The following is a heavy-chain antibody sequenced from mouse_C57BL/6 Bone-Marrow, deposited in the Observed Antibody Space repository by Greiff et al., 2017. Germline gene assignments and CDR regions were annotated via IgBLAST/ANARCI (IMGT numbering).Heavy chain of an antibody. V-gene: IGHV5-4*01. CDR3: ARDFITTARYFDV. Sequence: VQLVESGGGLVKPGGSLKLSCAASGFTFSSYAMSWVRQTPEKRLEWVATISDGGSYTYYPDNVKGRFTISRDNAKNNLYLQMSHLKSEDTAMYYCARDFITTARYFDVWGTGTTVTVSS. CDR2: ISDGGSYT. D-gene: IGHD1-1*01. CDR1: GFTFSSYA. J-gene: IGHJ1*03.